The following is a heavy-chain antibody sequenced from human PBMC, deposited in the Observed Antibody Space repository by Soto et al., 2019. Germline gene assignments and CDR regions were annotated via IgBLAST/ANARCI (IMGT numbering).Heavy chain of an antibody. CDR3: TRDYYDSSGYYPKFDY. CDR1: GYTFTYYT. D-gene: IGHD3-22*01. V-gene: IGHV1-3*05. Sequence: QVQLVQSGAEEKKPGASVTVSCKASGYTFTYYTVHWVRQAPGQRLEWMGWINAGDGNTKYSPNFQGRVTITKDTSASTVYMELSSLRSEDTAVYFCTRDYYDSSGYYPKFDYWGQGTLVIVSS. CDR2: INAGDGNT. J-gene: IGHJ4*02.